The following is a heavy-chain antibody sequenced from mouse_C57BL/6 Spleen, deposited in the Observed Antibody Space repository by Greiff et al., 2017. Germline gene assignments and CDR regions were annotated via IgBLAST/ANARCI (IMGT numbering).Heavy chain of an antibody. CDR2: INPNNGGT. V-gene: IGHV1-26*01. Sequence: VQLQQSGPELVKPGASVKISCKASGYTFTDYYMNWVKQSHGKSLEWIGDINPNNGGTSYNQKFKGKATLTVDKSSSTAYMELRSLTSEDSAVYYCAREDSVFDYWGQGTTLTVSS. CDR3: AREDSVFDY. CDR1: GYTFTDYY. J-gene: IGHJ2*01.